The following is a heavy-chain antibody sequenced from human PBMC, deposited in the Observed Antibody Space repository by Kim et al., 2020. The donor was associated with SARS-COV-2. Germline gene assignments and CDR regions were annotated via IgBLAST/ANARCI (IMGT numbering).Heavy chain of an antibody. D-gene: IGHD2-21*02. J-gene: IGHJ3*02. CDR2: ISAYNGTT. CDR3: ARGVPVVVTASGAFDI. CDR1: GYTFTSYG. Sequence: ASVKVSCKASGYTFTSYGISWVRQAPGQGLEWMGWISAYNGTTNYAQKLQGRVTMTTDTSTSTAYMELRSLRSDDTAVYYCARGVPVVVTASGAFDIWGQGTMVTVSS. V-gene: IGHV1-18*01.